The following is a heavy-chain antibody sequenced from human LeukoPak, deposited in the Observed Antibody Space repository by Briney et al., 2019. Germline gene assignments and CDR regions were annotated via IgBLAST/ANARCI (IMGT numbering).Heavy chain of an antibody. J-gene: IGHJ4*02. Sequence: GGSLRLSCAASGFTFSSYEMNWVRQAPGKGLEWVSYISSSGRTKYYADSVKGRFTISRDNAKNSLYLQMNSLRAEDTAVYYCARDHLLLGIVGATARFDYWGQGTLVTVSS. V-gene: IGHV3-48*03. CDR1: GFTFSSYE. CDR2: ISSSGRTK. D-gene: IGHD1-26*01. CDR3: ARDHLLLGIVGATARFDY.